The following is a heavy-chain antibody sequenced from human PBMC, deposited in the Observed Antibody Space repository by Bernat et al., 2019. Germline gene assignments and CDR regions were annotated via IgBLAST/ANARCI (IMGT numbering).Heavy chain of an antibody. CDR3: ARGRWTIDY. CDR1: GFTFGSYW. Sequence: EVQVVESGGGLVQPGGSLRLSCAASGFTFGSYWMSWVRQAPGKGLEWVANIKQDGSERYYVDSVKGRFTISRDNAKNSLYLQMNSLRAEDTAVYYCARGRWTIDYWGQGTLVTVSS. V-gene: IGHV3-7*04. J-gene: IGHJ4*02. D-gene: IGHD3/OR15-3a*01. CDR2: IKQDGSER.